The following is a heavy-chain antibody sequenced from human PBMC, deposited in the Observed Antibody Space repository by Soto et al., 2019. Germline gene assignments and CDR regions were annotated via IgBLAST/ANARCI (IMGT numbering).Heavy chain of an antibody. Sequence: QVQLVQSGAEVKKPGASVKVSCRASGYTFTSYVISWVRQATAQGLEWMGWISAYNGNTNFAQKLQGRVTMTTDTSTSTAYMELRSLRSDDTAVYSCARVVATVAGPYGMDVWGQGTTVTVSS. V-gene: IGHV1-18*01. J-gene: IGHJ6*02. CDR1: GYTFTSYV. D-gene: IGHD6-19*01. CDR2: ISAYNGNT. CDR3: ARVVATVAGPYGMDV.